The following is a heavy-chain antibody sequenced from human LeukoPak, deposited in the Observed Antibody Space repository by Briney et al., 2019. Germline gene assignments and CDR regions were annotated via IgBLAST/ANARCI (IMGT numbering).Heavy chain of an antibody. CDR3: ASRRITGTTGY. D-gene: IGHD1-7*01. Sequence: GGPLRLSCAASGFPFSYYYMRWMRHAPGRGLEWVSYISSSGSTIYYADSVKGRFTISRDNAKNSLYLQMNSLRAEDTAVYYCASRRITGTTGYWGQGTLVTVSS. CDR2: ISSSGSTI. V-gene: IGHV3-11*04. J-gene: IGHJ4*02. CDR1: GFPFSYYY.